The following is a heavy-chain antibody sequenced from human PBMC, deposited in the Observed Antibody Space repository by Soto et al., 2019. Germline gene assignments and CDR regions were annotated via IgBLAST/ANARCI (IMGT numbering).Heavy chain of an antibody. CDR2: INPSGGST. CDR1: GYTFPRYY. Sequence: ASVKVSRKGSGYTFPRYYMHLVRQAPGQGLEWMGIINPSGGSTSYAQKFQGRVTMTRDTSTSTVYMELSSLRSEDTAVYYCARGDWWLFDYWGQGTLVTVSS. V-gene: IGHV1-46*01. CDR3: ARGDWWLFDY. J-gene: IGHJ4*02. D-gene: IGHD2-15*01.